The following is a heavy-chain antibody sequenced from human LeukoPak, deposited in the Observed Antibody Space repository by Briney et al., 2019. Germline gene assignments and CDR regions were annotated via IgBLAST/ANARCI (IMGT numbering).Heavy chain of an antibody. D-gene: IGHD5-24*01. V-gene: IGHV4-59*01. CDR3: ARDRGGGGYNDYYFDY. CDR2: IYYSGST. CDR1: GGSISSYY. J-gene: IGHJ4*02. Sequence: SETLSLTCTVSGGSISSYYWSWIRQPPGKGLEWIGYIYYSGSTNYNPSLKSRVTISVDTSKNQSSLKLSSVTAADTAVYYCARDRGGGGYNDYYFDYWGQGTLVTVSS.